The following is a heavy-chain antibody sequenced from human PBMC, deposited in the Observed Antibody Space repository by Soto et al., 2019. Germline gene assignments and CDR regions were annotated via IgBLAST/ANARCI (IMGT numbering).Heavy chain of an antibody. D-gene: IGHD3-9*01. CDR2: ISYDGSNK. J-gene: IGHJ4*02. V-gene: IGHV3-30*18. CDR3: AKSGYFDWLFGPYFDY. CDR1: GFTFSSYG. Sequence: GGSLRLSCAASGFTFSSYGMHWVRQAPGKGLEWVAVISYDGSNKYYADSVKGRFTISRDNSKNTLYLQMNSLRAEDTAVYYCAKSGYFDWLFGPYFDYWGQGTLVTVSS.